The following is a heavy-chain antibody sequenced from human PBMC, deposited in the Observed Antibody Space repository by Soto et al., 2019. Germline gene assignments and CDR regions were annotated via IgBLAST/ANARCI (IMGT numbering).Heavy chain of an antibody. Sequence: QVQLVESGGGVVQPGRSLRLSCAASGFTFSSYAMHWVRQAPGKGLEWVAVISYDGSNKYYADSVKGRFTISRDNSKNTLYLQMNSLRAEDTAVYYCARDYAPHVYYFDYWGQGTLVTVSS. CDR3: ARDYAPHVYYFDY. V-gene: IGHV3-30-3*01. J-gene: IGHJ4*02. CDR1: GFTFSSYA. D-gene: IGHD2-2*01. CDR2: ISYDGSNK.